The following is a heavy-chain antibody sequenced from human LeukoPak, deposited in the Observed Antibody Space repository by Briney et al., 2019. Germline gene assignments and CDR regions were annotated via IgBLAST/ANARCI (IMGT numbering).Heavy chain of an antibody. CDR1: GFTFSSYA. D-gene: IGHD3-3*01. CDR3: AKDGSTLAGDFWSGYYTRTYYFAY. V-gene: IGHV3-23*01. CDR2: ISGSGGST. J-gene: IGHJ4*02. Sequence: PGGSLRLSCAASGFTFSSYAMSWVRQAPGKGLEWVSAISGSGGSTYYADSVKGRFTISRDNSENTLYLQVNSLRAEDTAVYYCAKDGSTLAGDFWSGYYTRTYYFAYWGQGTLVTVSS.